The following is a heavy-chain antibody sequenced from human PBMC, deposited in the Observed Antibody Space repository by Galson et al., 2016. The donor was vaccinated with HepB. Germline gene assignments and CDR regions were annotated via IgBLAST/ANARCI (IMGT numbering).Heavy chain of an antibody. CDR1: GFSLSTSGVG. CDR3: AHVDKYTYASNAFDI. V-gene: IGHV2-5*02. CDR2: IYWDDDK. J-gene: IGHJ3*02. Sequence: PALVKPTQTLTLTCTFSGFSLSTSGVGVGWVRQPPGKALECLALIYWDDDKRYSPSLRSRLTITKDTSKNQVVLTMANMDPVDTATYYCAHVDKYTYASNAFDIWGQGTMVTVSS. D-gene: IGHD2-2*01.